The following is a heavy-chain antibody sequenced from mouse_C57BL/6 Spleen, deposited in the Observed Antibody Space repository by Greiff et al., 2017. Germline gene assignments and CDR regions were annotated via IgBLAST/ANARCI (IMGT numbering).Heavy chain of an antibody. CDR2: IYPYNGGN. Sequence: VQLKESGPELVKPGASVKMSCKASGYTFTDYYMHWVKQSHGKSLEWIGYIYPYNGGNDYNQKFKGKATLTVDKSSSTAYMELRSLTSEVSAVYYCARESAGYVDYAMDYWGPGTSVTVSS. J-gene: IGHJ4*01. CDR3: ARESAGYVDYAMDY. V-gene: IGHV1-34*01. D-gene: IGHD3-2*02. CDR1: GYTFTDYY.